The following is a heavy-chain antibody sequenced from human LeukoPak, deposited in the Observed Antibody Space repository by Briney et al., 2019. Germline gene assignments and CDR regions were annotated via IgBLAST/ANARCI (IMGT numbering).Heavy chain of an antibody. V-gene: IGHV1-18*01. CDR3: ARGKFGVAIGVHWFDP. Sequence: GASVKVSCKASGYTFTSYGISWVRQAPGQGLEWMGWISAYNGNTNYAQKLQGRVTMTTGTSTSTAYMELRSLRSDDTAVYYCARGKFGVAIGVHWFDPWGQGALVTVSS. D-gene: IGHD3-3*01. CDR1: GYTFTSYG. CDR2: ISAYNGNT. J-gene: IGHJ5*02.